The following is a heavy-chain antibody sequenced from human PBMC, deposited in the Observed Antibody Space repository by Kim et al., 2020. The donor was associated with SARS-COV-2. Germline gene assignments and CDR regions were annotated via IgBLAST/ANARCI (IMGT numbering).Heavy chain of an antibody. CDR1: GFTFSSYG. J-gene: IGHJ5*02. CDR2: ISSDGSDY. D-gene: IGHD1-26*01. CDR3: AKDRPTTSWYH. V-gene: IGHV3-30*18. Sequence: GGSLRLSCVASGFTFSSYGMHWVRQAPGKGLEWVAVISSDGSDYYYVDSVKSRFTISRDNSKNTLYLQMNSLRAEDTAVYYCAKDRPTTSWYHLGQGTL.